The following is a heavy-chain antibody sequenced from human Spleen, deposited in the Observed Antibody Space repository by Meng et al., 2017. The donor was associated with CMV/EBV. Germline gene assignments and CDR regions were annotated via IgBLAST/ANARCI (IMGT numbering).Heavy chain of an antibody. J-gene: IGHJ4*02. CDR2: INHSGST. CDR3: ARGGNGSYRDFDY. V-gene: IGHV4-34*01. D-gene: IGHD1-26*01. Sequence: CAVYGGSFSGYYWSWIRQPPGKGLEWIGEINHSGSTNYNPSLKSRVTISVDTSKNQFSLKLSSVTAADTAVYYCARGGNGSYRDFDYWGQGTLVTVSS. CDR1: GGSFSGYY.